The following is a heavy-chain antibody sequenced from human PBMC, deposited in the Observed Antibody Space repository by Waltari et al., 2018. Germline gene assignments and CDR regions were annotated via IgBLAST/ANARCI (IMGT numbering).Heavy chain of an antibody. V-gene: IGHV3-30-3*01. Sequence: QVQLVESGGGVVQPGRSLRLSCAASGFTFSRYAMPWVRQAPGKGREWVAVISYDGSNKYYADSVKGRFTISRDNSKNTLYLQMNSLRAEDTAVYYCARDDSSSGWYVDYWGQGTLVTVSS. CDR1: GFTFSRYA. CDR3: ARDDSSSGWYVDY. CDR2: ISYDGSNK. J-gene: IGHJ4*02. D-gene: IGHD6-19*01.